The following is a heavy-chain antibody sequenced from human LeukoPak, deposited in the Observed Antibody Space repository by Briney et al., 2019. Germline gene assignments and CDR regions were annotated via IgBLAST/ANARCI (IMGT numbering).Heavy chain of an antibody. CDR2: IYTSGST. D-gene: IGHD2-21*01. J-gene: IGHJ5*02. CDR1: GGSISSYY. Sequence: SETLSLTCTVSGGSISSYYWSWIRQPPGKGLEWIGYIYTSGSTNYNPSLKSRVTISVDTSKNQFSLKLSSVTAADTAVYYCARYELRTDQYSGWFDPWGQGTLVTVSS. CDR3: ARYELRTDQYSGWFDP. V-gene: IGHV4-4*09.